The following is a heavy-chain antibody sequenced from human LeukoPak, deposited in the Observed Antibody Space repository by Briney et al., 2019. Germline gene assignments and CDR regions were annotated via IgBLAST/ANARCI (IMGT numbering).Heavy chain of an antibody. D-gene: IGHD3-10*01. Sequence: PSETLSLTCAVYGGSFSGYYWSWIRQPPGKGLEWIVEINHSGSTNYNPSLKSLVTISVDTSKNQFSLKLSSVTAADTAVYYCARGHGLLGWFGEFNYFDYWGQGTLVTVSS. J-gene: IGHJ4*02. CDR2: INHSGST. V-gene: IGHV4-34*01. CDR3: ARGHGLLGWFGEFNYFDY. CDR1: GGSFSGYY.